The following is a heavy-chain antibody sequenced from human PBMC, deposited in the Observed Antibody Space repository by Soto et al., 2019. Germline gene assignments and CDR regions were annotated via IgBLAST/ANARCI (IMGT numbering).Heavy chain of an antibody. CDR3: AKRRGAGGHFDY. J-gene: IGHJ4*02. CDR1: GFTFSSYA. D-gene: IGHD2-15*01. Sequence: GGSLRLSCAASGFTFSSYAMGWVRQGPGKGLEGVAVVSIGGSTHYADSVRGRFTISRGNSKNTLSLQMNSLTAEDTAVYFCAKRRGAGGHFDYWGQGALVTVSS. CDR2: VSIGGST. V-gene: IGHV3-23*01.